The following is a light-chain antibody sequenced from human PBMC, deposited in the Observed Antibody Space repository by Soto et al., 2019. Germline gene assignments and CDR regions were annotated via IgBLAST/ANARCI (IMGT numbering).Light chain of an antibody. CDR1: SSDIGPYNY. CDR3: SSYSSSAPPYV. Sequence: QSVLTQPASVSGSPGQSITISCIGTSSDIGPYNYVSWYQQHPDKAPKLILYEVTNRPSGASDRFSGSKSGNAAFLTISGLQAEDEADYYCSSYSSSAPPYVFGTGTKLTVL. J-gene: IGLJ1*01. V-gene: IGLV2-14*01. CDR2: EVT.